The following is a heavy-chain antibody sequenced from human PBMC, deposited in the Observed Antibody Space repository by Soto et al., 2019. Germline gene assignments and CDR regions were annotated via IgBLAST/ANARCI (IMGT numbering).Heavy chain of an antibody. J-gene: IGHJ6*02. CDR1: GFPFSNYG. Sequence: QMQLVESGGGVVQPGRSLRLSCATSGFPFSNYGMHWVRQAPGKGLEWVALVWSDGSNTYYAESVKGRFTISRDNSKNTLYLQMNSLTADDTAVFYCARDRLGRDGLDVWGQGTTVTVSS. V-gene: IGHV3-33*01. CDR2: VWSDGSNT. CDR3: ARDRLGRDGLDV. D-gene: IGHD6-6*01.